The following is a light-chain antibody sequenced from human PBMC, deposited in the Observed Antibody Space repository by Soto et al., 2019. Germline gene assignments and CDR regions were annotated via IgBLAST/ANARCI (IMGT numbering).Light chain of an antibody. CDR1: QTITTW. CDR2: KAS. J-gene: IGKJ5*01. Sequence: DIRVAQSPPTLSASVGDRVTITRRASQTITTWLAWYQQKPGKAPKLLIYKASTLKSGVPSRFSGSGSGTEFTLTISSLQPDDFATYYCQQYNSYSITFGQGTRLEI. CDR3: QQYNSYSIT. V-gene: IGKV1-5*03.